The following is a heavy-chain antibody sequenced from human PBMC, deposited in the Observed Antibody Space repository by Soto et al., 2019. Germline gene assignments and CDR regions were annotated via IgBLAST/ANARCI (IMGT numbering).Heavy chain of an antibody. V-gene: IGHV3-23*01. D-gene: IGHD2-15*01. Sequence: GGSLRLSCAASGFTFSSYAMNWVRQAPGKGLEWVSGISGSGGSTYYADSVKGRFTISRDNSKNTLYLQMNSLRAEDTAVFYCAKVLGYCRGGSCYSADYFYYMGVWGKGTTVTVSS. CDR1: GFTFSSYA. CDR3: AKVLGYCRGGSCYSADYFYYMGV. CDR2: ISGSGGST. J-gene: IGHJ6*03.